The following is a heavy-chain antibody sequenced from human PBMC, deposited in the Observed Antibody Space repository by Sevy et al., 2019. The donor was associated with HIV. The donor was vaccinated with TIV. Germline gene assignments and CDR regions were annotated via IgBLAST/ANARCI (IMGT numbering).Heavy chain of an antibody. Sequence: GGSLRLSCAASGFTFDDYTMHWVRQAPGKGLEWVSLISWDGGSTYYADSVKGRFTISRDNSKNSLYLQMNSLRTEDTALYYCAKDMVPSLLLWFGERLGMDVWGQGTTVTVSS. CDR3: AKDMVPSLLLWFGERLGMDV. J-gene: IGHJ6*02. V-gene: IGHV3-43*01. CDR1: GFTFDDYT. D-gene: IGHD3-10*01. CDR2: ISWDGGST.